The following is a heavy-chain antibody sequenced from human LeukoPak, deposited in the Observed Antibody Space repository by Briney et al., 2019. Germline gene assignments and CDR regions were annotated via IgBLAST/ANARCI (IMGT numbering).Heavy chain of an antibody. CDR2: INHSGST. CDR1: GGSFSGYY. D-gene: IGHD6-13*01. CDR3: ARRYPSGIAAAGTKGGAGYFDY. J-gene: IGHJ4*02. V-gene: IGHV4-34*01. Sequence: SETLSLTCAVYGGSFSGYYWSWIRQPPGKGLEWIGEINHSGSTNYNPSLKSRVTILVDTSKNQFSLKLSSVTAADTAVYYCARRYPSGIAAAGTKGGAGYFDYWGQGTLVTVSS.